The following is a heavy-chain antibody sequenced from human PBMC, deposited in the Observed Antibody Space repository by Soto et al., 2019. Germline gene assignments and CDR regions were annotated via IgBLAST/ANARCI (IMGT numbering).Heavy chain of an antibody. Sequence: PGGSLRLSCAASGFTFSSYSMNWVRQAPGKGLEWVSYISSSSSTIYYADSVKGRFTISRDNAKNSLYLQMNSLRDEDTAVYYCARDMAPSGSYEADMRMNYYYYYGMDVWGQGTTVTVSS. CDR1: GFTFSSYS. CDR3: ARDMAPSGSYEADMRMNYYYYYGMDV. J-gene: IGHJ6*02. V-gene: IGHV3-48*02. CDR2: ISSSSSTI. D-gene: IGHD1-26*01.